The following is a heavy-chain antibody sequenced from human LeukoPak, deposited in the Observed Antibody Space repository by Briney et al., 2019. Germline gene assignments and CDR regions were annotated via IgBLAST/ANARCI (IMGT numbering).Heavy chain of an antibody. Sequence: GGSLRLSCAASGFTFSSYGMHWVRQAPGKGLEWVAFIRYDGSNKYYADSVKGRFTISRDNSKNTLYLQMSSLRAEDTAVYYCAKAAIHRVSGYYYYYYMDVWGKGTTVTVSS. J-gene: IGHJ6*03. CDR1: GFTFSSYG. CDR2: IRYDGSNK. CDR3: AKAAIHRVSGYYYYYYMDV. D-gene: IGHD5-18*01. V-gene: IGHV3-30*02.